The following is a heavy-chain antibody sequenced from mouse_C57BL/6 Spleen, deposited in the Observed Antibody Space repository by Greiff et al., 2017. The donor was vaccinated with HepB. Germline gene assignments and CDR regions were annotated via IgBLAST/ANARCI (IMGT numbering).Heavy chain of an antibody. Sequence: DVHLVESGGGLVKPGGSLKLSCAASGFTFSSYAMSWVRQTPEKRLEWVAAISDGGSYTYYPDNVKGRFTISRDNAKNNLYLQMSHLKSEDTAMYYCARDTVVATRGYFDYWGQGTTLTVSS. CDR2: ISDGGSYT. J-gene: IGHJ2*01. CDR1: GFTFSSYA. CDR3: ARDTVVATRGYFDY. D-gene: IGHD1-1*01. V-gene: IGHV5-4*01.